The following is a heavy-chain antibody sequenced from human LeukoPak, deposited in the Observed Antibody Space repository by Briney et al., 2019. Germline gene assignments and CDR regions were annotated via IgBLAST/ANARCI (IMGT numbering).Heavy chain of an antibody. D-gene: IGHD3-22*01. CDR1: GFTFSSYW. V-gene: IGHV3-74*01. CDR2: INSDGSST. J-gene: IGHJ4*02. Sequence: GGSLRLSCAASGFTFSSYWMHWVRRAPGKGLVWVSRINSDGSSTSYADSVKGRFTISRDNSKNTLYLQMNSLRPEDTAVYYCAKSHPSDTSGWSNPYFDYWGQGTLVTVSS. CDR3: AKSHPSDTSGWSNPYFDY.